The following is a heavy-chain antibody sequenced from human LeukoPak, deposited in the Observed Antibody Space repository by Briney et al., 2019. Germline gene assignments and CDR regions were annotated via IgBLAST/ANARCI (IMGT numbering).Heavy chain of an antibody. V-gene: IGHV1-46*01. D-gene: IGHD6-13*01. J-gene: IGHJ6*03. CDR2: INPSGGST. CDR1: GYTFTSYY. CDR3: ARDGPGIAAADLPGGYYYYYMDV. Sequence: ASVKVSCKASGYTFTSYYMHWVRQAPGQGLEWMGIINPSGGSTSYAQKFQGRVTMTRDTSTSTVYMELSSLRFEDTAVYYCARDGPGIAAADLPGGYYYYYMDVWGKGTTVTVSS.